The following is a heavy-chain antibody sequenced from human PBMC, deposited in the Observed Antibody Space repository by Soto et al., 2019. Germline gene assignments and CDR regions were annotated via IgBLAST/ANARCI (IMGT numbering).Heavy chain of an antibody. J-gene: IGHJ4*02. D-gene: IGHD1-20*01. V-gene: IGHV3-23*01. CDR2: ISGSGGST. Sequence: GGSLRLSCAASGFTFSIFAMSWVRQSPGKGLEWVSTISGSGGSTYYADAVKGRFSISRDNSMGTLYLQMKSLRVEDTAIYYCAKEVSLGSTVDLGYWGQGTPVPVSS. CDR1: GFTFSIFA. CDR3: AKEVSLGSTVDLGY.